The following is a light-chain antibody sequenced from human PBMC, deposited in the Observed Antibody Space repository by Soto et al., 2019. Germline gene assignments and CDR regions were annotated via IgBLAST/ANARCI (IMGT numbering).Light chain of an antibody. Sequence: QSVLTQPASVSGSTGQSITISCTGTRSDVGGYNYVSWYQHHPGKAPKLMIYDVTNRPSGVSNRFSGSKSGNTASLTISGVQSEDEASYYCSSYTTTSTVVFGGGTKLTVL. J-gene: IGLJ2*01. CDR3: SSYTTTSTVV. CDR2: DVT. V-gene: IGLV2-14*03. CDR1: RSDVGGYNY.